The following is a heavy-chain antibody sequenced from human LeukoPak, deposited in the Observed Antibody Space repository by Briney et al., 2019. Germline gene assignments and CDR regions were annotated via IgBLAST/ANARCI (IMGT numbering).Heavy chain of an antibody. V-gene: IGHV3-7*01. J-gene: IGHJ4*02. D-gene: IGHD2/OR15-2a*01. CDR1: GFTFSGYW. CDR3: ARERVTTTSFDY. CDR2: IKQDGSEK. Sequence: PGGSLRLSCVASGFTFSGYWMSWVRQAPGKGLEWVANIKQDGSEKYYVDSVKGRFTISRDNAKNSLYLQMNNLRVEDTAVYYCARERVTTTSFDYWGQGVLVTVSS.